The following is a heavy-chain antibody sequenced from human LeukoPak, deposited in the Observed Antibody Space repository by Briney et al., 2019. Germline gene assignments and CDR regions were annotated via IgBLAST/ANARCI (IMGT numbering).Heavy chain of an antibody. D-gene: IGHD3-22*01. V-gene: IGHV1-2*02. CDR1: GYTFTGYY. J-gene: IGHJ4*02. Sequence: ASVKVSCKASGYTFTGYYMHWVRQAPGQGLEWMGCINPNSGGTNYAQKFQGRVTMTRDTSISTAYMELSRLRSDDTAVYYCARLRIYYDSSGLLRGFDYWGQGTLVTVSS. CDR3: ARLRIYYDSSGLLRGFDY. CDR2: INPNSGGT.